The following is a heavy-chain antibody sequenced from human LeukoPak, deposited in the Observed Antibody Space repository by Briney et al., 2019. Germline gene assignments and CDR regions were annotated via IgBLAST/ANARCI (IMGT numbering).Heavy chain of an antibody. CDR3: ARGPLRDCSSTSCYSGYYYYYGMDV. J-gene: IGHJ6*02. D-gene: IGHD2-2*01. CDR2: MNPNSGNT. CDR1: GYTFTSYD. Sequence: ASVKVSCKASGYTFTSYDINWVRQATGQGLEWMGWMNPNSGNTGYAQKFQGRVTMTRNTSISTAYMELSSPRSEDTAVYYCARGPLRDCSSTSCYSGYYYYYGMDVWGQGTTVTVSS. V-gene: IGHV1-8*01.